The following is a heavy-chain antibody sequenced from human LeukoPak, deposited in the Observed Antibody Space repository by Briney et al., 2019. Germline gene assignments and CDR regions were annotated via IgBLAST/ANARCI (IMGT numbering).Heavy chain of an antibody. Sequence: PGGSLRLSCAASGSTFSSYAMSWVRQAPGKGLEWVSAISGSGGSTYYADSVKGRFTISRDNSKNTLYLQMNSLRAEDTAVYYCAKDRRDSITGTYYWGQGTLVTVSS. CDR3: AKDRRDSITGTYY. D-gene: IGHD1-20*01. CDR1: GSTFSSYA. CDR2: ISGSGGST. J-gene: IGHJ4*02. V-gene: IGHV3-23*01.